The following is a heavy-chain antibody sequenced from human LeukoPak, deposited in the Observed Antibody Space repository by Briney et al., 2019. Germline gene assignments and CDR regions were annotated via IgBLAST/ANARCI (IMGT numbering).Heavy chain of an antibody. Sequence: PSETLSLTCAVYGGSFSGYYWSWIRQPPGKGLEWIGEINHSGSTNCNPSLKSRVTISVDTSKNQFSLKLSSVTAADTAVYYCARRAAGRYNNWFDPWGQRTLVTVSS. V-gene: IGHV4-34*01. CDR3: ARRAAGRYNNWFDP. J-gene: IGHJ5*02. CDR2: INHSGST. CDR1: GGSFSGYY. D-gene: IGHD6-19*01.